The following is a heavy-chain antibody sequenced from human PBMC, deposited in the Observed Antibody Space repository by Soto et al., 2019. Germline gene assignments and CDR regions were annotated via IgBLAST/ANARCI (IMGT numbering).Heavy chain of an antibody. V-gene: IGHV4-39*01. D-gene: IGHD3-22*01. J-gene: IGHJ6*02. CDR1: CCSISSSIYY. CDR2: VYYGGST. CDR3: AGGDYYHSSGYYFYYYTMAV. Sequence: PSETLSLTCTFSCCSISSSIYYLGLVRQPPGKGLGWIGNVYYGGSTYYNPSLKSRVTISVETSKSQFSLKLSSVTAADTAVYYCAGGDYYHSSGYYFYYYTMAVWGQGTTVTVSS.